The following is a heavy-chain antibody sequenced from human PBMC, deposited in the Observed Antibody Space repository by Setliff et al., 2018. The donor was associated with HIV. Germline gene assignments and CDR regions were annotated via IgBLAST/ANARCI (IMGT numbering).Heavy chain of an antibody. V-gene: IGHV3-30*02. CDR3: AREPGDDSDFWSDYQYYMDV. CDR2: IRYDGSNK. J-gene: IGHJ6*03. CDR1: EFTFSSYG. D-gene: IGHD3-3*01. Sequence: GGSLRLSCAPSEFTFSSYGMHWVRQAPGKGLEWVSFIRYDGSNKKYADSVKGRFSISRDNAKNSLYLQMNSLRPEDTAVYYCAREPGDDSDFWSDYQYYMDVWGKGTAVTVSS.